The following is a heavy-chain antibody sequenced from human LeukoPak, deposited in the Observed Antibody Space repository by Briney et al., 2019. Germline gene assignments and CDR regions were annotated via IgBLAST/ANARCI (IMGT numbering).Heavy chain of an antibody. CDR2: INHSGST. V-gene: IGHV4-34*01. CDR3: ARAWGITMVRGVIRGSHFDY. Sequence: PSETLSLTCAVYGESFSGYYWSWIRQPPGKGLEWIGEINHSGSTNYNPSHKSRVTISVDTSKNQFSLKLSPVTAADTAVYYWARAWGITMVRGVIRGSHFDYWGQGTLVTVSS. J-gene: IGHJ4*02. CDR1: GESFSGYY. D-gene: IGHD3-10*01.